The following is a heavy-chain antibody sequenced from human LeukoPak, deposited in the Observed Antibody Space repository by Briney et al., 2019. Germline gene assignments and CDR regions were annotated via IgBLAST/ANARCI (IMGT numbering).Heavy chain of an antibody. D-gene: IGHD1-26*01. CDR3: ARDWDAMNNCFDP. V-gene: IGHV1-18*01. J-gene: IGHJ5*02. CDR1: GYTFTNYG. CDR2: ISTNSDIR. Sequence: ASVKVSCKASGYTFTNYGISWVRQTPGQGLEWMGWISTNSDIRTYAQTLQGRFTMTTDTATTTAYMELNNLTFDDTAVYYCARDWDAMNNCFDPWGQGTPVTVSS.